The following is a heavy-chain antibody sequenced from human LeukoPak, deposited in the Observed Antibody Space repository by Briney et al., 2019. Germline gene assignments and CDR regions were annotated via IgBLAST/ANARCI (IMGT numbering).Heavy chain of an antibody. Sequence: GGSLRLSCAASGFTFSSYSMNWVRQAPGKGLEWVSSISSSSSYIYYADSVKGRFTISRDNAKNSLYLRMNSLRAEDTAVYYCASRQQLARGYYFDYWGQGTLVTVSS. CDR1: GFTFSSYS. J-gene: IGHJ4*02. V-gene: IGHV3-21*01. CDR3: ASRQQLARGYYFDY. D-gene: IGHD6-13*01. CDR2: ISSSSSYI.